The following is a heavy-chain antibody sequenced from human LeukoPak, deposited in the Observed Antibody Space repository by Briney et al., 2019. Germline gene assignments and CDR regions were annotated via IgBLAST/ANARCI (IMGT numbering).Heavy chain of an antibody. V-gene: IGHV3-23*01. CDR1: GFTFSSYA. J-gene: IGHJ4*02. D-gene: IGHD3-10*01. CDR2: ISGSGGST. Sequence: PGGSLRLSCAASGFTFSSYAMSWVRQAPGKGLEWVSAISGSGGSTYYADSVKGRFTISRDNSKNTLYLQMNSLRAEDTAVYYCAKGQYGPGSYYTGGFDYWGQGTLVTVSS. CDR3: AKGQYGPGSYYTGGFDY.